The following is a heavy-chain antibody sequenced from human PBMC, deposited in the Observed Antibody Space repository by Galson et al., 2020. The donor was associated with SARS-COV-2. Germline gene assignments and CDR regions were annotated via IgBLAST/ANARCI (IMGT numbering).Heavy chain of an antibody. CDR3: ARVWYDFWSGYYLPYYYYYYMDV. Sequence: SETLSLTCTVSGGSISSGDYYWSWIRQPPGKGLEWIGYIYYSGSTYYNPSLKSRVTISVDTSKNQFSLKLSSVTAADTAVYYCARVWYDFWSGYYLPYYYYYYMDVWGKGTTVTVSS. CDR2: IYYSGST. D-gene: IGHD3-3*01. J-gene: IGHJ6*03. V-gene: IGHV4-30-4*01. CDR1: GGSISSGDYY.